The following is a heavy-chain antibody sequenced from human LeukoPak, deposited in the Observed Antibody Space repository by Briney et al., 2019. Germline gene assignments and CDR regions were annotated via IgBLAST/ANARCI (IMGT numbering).Heavy chain of an antibody. Sequence: GGSLRLSCAASGFTFSRYWMHWVRQAPGKGLVWVSRINSDGSSTNYADSVKGRFTISRDNAKNTLYLQMNSLRAEDTAVYYCARDPYSGSYSDYYYYYMDVRGKGTTVTVSS. CDR1: GFTFSRYW. CDR2: INSDGSST. CDR3: ARDPYSGSYSDYYYYYMDV. J-gene: IGHJ6*03. D-gene: IGHD1-26*01. V-gene: IGHV3-74*01.